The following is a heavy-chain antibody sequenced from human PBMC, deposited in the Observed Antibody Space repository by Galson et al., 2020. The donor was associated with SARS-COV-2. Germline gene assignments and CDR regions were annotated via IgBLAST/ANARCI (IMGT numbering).Heavy chain of an antibody. D-gene: IGHD6-13*01. Sequence: ASVKVSCKVSGYTLTELSMHWVRQAPGKGLEWMGGFDPEDGETIYAQKFQGRVTMTEDTSTDTAYMELSSLRSEDTAVYYCATGGIAAAASGFDPWGQGTLVTVSS. J-gene: IGHJ5*02. CDR3: ATGGIAAAASGFDP. V-gene: IGHV1-24*01. CDR1: GYTLTELS. CDR2: FDPEDGET.